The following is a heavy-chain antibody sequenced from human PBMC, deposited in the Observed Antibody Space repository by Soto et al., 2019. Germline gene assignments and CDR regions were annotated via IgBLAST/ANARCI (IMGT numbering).Heavy chain of an antibody. CDR1: GFTFSSYS. Sequence: GGSLRLSCAASGFTFSSYSMNWVRQAPGKGLEWVAVILSDGSNKWYVDSVKGRFTISRDNSKNTLYLQMNSLRAEDTAVYYLGEDVFQEDVWGQGTTVTVSS. CDR2: ILSDGSNK. CDR3: GEDVFQEDV. D-gene: IGHD3-16*01. V-gene: IGHV3-30*03. J-gene: IGHJ6*02.